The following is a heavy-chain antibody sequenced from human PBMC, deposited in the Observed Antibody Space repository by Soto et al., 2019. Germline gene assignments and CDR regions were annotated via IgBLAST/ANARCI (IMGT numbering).Heavy chain of an antibody. V-gene: IGHV3-23*01. D-gene: IGHD3-22*01. J-gene: IGHJ4*02. CDR1: GFTFSSYA. CDR3: AKPYDTSDYYVPFDC. CDR2: ISGSGGGT. Sequence: LRLSCAASGFTFSSYAMSWVRQAPGKGLEWVSGISGSGGGTYYADSVKGRFTLSRDNSRNTLYLKMNSLRAEDTAVYYCAKPYDTSDYYVPFDCWGQGTLVTVSS.